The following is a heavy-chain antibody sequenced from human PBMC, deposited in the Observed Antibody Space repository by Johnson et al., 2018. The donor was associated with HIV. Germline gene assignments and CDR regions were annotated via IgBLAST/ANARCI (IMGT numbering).Heavy chain of an antibody. Sequence: MQLVESGGGLVKPGGSLRLSCAASGFTFSNAWMSWVRQAPGKGLEWVGRIKSKTDGGTTDYAAPVKGRFTISRDDSKNTLYLQMNSLRAEDTAVYYCAKDRESSSPNDAFDIWGQGTMVTVSS. CDR1: GFTFSNAW. D-gene: IGHD6-6*01. V-gene: IGHV3-15*01. CDR2: IKSKTDGGTT. J-gene: IGHJ3*02. CDR3: AKDRESSSPNDAFDI.